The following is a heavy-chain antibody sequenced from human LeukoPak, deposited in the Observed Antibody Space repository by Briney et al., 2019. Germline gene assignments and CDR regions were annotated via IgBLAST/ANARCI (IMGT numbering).Heavy chain of an antibody. CDR1: GGSISIYY. J-gene: IGHJ4*02. V-gene: IGHV4-59*08. CDR3: ARSPVSYYSSGSRIRPPRPMSLDFDY. D-gene: IGHD3-10*01. CDR2: IYYSGSA. Sequence: SETLSLTCTVSGGSISIYYWSWIRQPPGKGLEWIGYIYYSGSANYNPSLKSRVTISVDTSKNQFSLKLSSVTAAYTAVYYCARSPVSYYSSGSRIRPPRPMSLDFDYWGQGTLVTVSS.